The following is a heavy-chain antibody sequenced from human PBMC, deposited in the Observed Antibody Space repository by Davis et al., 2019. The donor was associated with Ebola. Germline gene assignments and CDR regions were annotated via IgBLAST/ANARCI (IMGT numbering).Heavy chain of an antibody. CDR3: ARDPPYDQGYDY. CDR1: GDSVSSNTAA. Sequence: SQTLSLTCAISGDSVSSNTAAWNWIRQSPSRGLEWLGRTYYRSKWYVDYAVSVKGRMTITSDTSKNQFSLQLTSVTPEDTAAYYCARDPPYDQGYDYWGQGILVTVSS. CDR2: TYYRSKWYV. V-gene: IGHV6-1*01. D-gene: IGHD3-22*01. J-gene: IGHJ4*02.